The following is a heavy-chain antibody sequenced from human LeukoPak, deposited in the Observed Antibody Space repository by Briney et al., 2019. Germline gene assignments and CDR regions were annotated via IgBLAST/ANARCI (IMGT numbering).Heavy chain of an antibody. J-gene: IGHJ4*02. CDR3: ARDGRGWNPPALDY. CDR1: GFTFSSYW. D-gene: IGHD1-1*01. CDR2: IKQDGSEK. Sequence: PGGSLRLSCAASGFTFSSYWMSWVRQAPGKGLEWVANIKQDGSEKYYVDSVKGRFTISRDNAKNSLYLQMNSLRAEDTAVYYCARDGRGWNPPALDYWGQGTLVTVSS. V-gene: IGHV3-7*01.